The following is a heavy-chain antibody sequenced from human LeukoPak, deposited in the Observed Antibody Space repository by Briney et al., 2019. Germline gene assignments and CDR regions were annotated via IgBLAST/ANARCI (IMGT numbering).Heavy chain of an antibody. CDR1: GFTFSSYA. CDR2: ISYEGSNK. D-gene: IGHD2-2*01. V-gene: IGHV3-30-3*01. J-gene: IGHJ3*02. CDR3: AREGRYCSSTSCYSLYAFDI. Sequence: PGRSLRLSSAASGFTFSSYAMHWVRQAPGKGLEWVAVISYEGSNKYYADSVKGRFTISRENSKHTLSLQMNSLRAEDTAVYYCAREGRYCSSTSCYSLYAFDIWGQGTMVTVSS.